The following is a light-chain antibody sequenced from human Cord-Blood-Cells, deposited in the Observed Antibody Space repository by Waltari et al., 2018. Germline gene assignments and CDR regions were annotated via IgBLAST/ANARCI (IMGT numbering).Light chain of an antibody. CDR1: SSNIGRNT. Sequence: QSVLPPPPSASGTPGQRVTISCSGSSSNIGRNTLNWYQQLPGTAPKLLIYSNKQRPSGVPDRFSGSKSGTSASLAISGLQSEDEADYYCAAWDDSLNGWVFGGGTKLTVL. CDR2: SNK. J-gene: IGLJ3*02. CDR3: AAWDDSLNGWV. V-gene: IGLV1-44*01.